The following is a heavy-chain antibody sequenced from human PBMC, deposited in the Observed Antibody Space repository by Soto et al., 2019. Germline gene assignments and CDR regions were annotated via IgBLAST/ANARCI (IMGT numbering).Heavy chain of an antibody. CDR3: AREMDSSSFWGTPGYGMDV. V-gene: IGHV1-3*01. CDR2: INAGNGNT. Sequence: ASVKVSCKASGYTFTSYAMHWVRQAPGQRLEWMGWINAGNGNTKYSQKFQGRVTITRDTSASTAYMELSSLRSEDTAVYYCAREMDSSSFWGTPGYGMDVWGQGTTVTASS. D-gene: IGHD6-6*01. CDR1: GYTFTSYA. J-gene: IGHJ6*02.